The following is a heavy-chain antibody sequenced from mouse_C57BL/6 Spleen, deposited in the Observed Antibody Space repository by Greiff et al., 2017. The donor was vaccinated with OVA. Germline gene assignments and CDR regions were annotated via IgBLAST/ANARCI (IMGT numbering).Heavy chain of an antibody. CDR2: IDPNSGGT. J-gene: IGHJ2*01. Sequence: QVQLKQPGAELVKPGASVKLSCKASGYTFTSYWMHWVKQRPGRGLEWIGRIDPNSGGTKYNEKFKSKATLTVDKPSSTAYMQLSSLTSEDSAVYYCAREGIYYDYYYFDYWGQGTTRTVSS. D-gene: IGHD2-4*01. V-gene: IGHV1-72*01. CDR3: AREGIYYDYYYFDY. CDR1: GYTFTSYW.